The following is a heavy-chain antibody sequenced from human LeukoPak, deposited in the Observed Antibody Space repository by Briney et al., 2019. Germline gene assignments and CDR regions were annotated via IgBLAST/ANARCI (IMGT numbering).Heavy chain of an antibody. CDR2: VWHDGSKA. V-gene: IGHV3-33*01. CDR1: GFSFSTYA. Sequence: GRALRLSCAASGFSFSTYAMHWVRQAPGKGLEWVAVVWHDGSKAIYADSVKGRFTISRDVSNNTLHLQMNSLRAEDTAMYYCARDSGSGTDSVYFDYWGQGTLVTVSS. J-gene: IGHJ4*02. D-gene: IGHD3-10*01. CDR3: ARDSGSGTDSVYFDY.